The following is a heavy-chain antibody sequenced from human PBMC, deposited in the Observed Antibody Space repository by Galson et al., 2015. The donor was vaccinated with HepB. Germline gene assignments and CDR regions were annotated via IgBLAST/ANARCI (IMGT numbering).Heavy chain of an antibody. J-gene: IGHJ5*02. Sequence: SLRLSCAASGFTFSDYAMTWVRQAPGKGPEWVSSISRTGGNTFNADSVQGRFTIPRDTPKNTLHLQMNSLRVDDTAVYYCAKGPRGDYINSPPNWSDTWGQGTLVTVSS. V-gene: IGHV3-23*01. CDR1: GFTFSDYA. CDR3: AKGPRGDYINSPPNWSDT. CDR2: ISRTGGNT. D-gene: IGHD4-11*01.